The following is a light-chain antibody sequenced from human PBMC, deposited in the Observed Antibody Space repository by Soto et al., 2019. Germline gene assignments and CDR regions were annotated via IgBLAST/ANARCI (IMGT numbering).Light chain of an antibody. CDR3: QQYGSSPIP. J-gene: IGKJ5*01. CDR1: QSVSSSY. Sequence: EIVLTQSPGTLSLSPGERATLSCRASQSVSSSYLAWYQQKPGQAPRLLIYGASSRATGIPDRFSCSGSGTDFTLTISRLEPEDFAVYYCQQYGSSPIPFGQGTRLEIK. CDR2: GAS. V-gene: IGKV3-20*01.